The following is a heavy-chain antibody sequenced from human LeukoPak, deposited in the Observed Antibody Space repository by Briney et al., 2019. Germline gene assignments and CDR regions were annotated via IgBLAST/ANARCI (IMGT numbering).Heavy chain of an antibody. CDR2: IKQDGSEK. Sequence: GGSLRHSCAASGFTFSTYWMSWVRQAPGKGLEWVANIKQDGSEKYYVDSVKGRFTISRDNAKNLLYLQMNSLRAEDTAMYYCARDTDHDSGDYEGTWFDPWGQGTLVTVSS. CDR3: ARDTDHDSGDYEGTWFDP. J-gene: IGHJ5*02. D-gene: IGHD4-17*01. CDR1: GFTFSTYW. V-gene: IGHV3-7*01.